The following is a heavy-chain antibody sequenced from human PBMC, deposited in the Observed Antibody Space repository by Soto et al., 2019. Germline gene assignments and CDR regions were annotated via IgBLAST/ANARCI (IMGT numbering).Heavy chain of an antibody. CDR1: GGSSSSGGYS. CDR3: ARAQDGDYDY. J-gene: IGHJ4*02. Sequence: PSETLSLTCAVSGGSSSSGGYSWSWIRQPPGKGLEWIGYIYHSGSTYYTPSLKSRVTISVDRSKNQFSLKLSSVTAADTAVYYCARAQDGDYDYWGQGTLVTVSS. CDR2: IYHSGST. D-gene: IGHD4-17*01. V-gene: IGHV4-30-2*01.